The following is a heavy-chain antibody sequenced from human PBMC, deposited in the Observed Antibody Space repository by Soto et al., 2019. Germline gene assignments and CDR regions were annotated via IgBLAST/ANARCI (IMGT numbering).Heavy chain of an antibody. CDR1: GGTFSSYT. V-gene: IGHV1-69*02. D-gene: IGHD2-8*01. J-gene: IGHJ6*02. CDR2: IIPILGIA. CDR3: ERGECTSPSSFPYYSGMAV. Sequence: GPPVKVSCKASGGTFSSYTISWVRQAPGQGLEWMGRIIPILGIANYAQKFQGRVTITADKSTSTAYMELSSLRSEDTAVYYCERGECTSPSSFPYYSGMAVWGHGPTVT.